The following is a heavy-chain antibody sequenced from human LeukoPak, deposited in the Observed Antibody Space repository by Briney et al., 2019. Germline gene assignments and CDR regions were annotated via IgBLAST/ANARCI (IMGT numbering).Heavy chain of an antibody. CDR2: IYYSGST. J-gene: IGHJ4*02. CDR3: ARANVYCSGGSCYGILFDY. CDR1: GGSISSSSYY. V-gene: IGHV4-39*07. D-gene: IGHD2-15*01. Sequence: PSETLSLTCTVSGGSISSSSYYWGWIRQPPGKGLEWIGSIYYSGSTYYNPSLKSRVTISVDTSKNQFSLKLSSVTVADTAVYYCARANVYCSGGSCYGILFDYWGQGTLVTVSS.